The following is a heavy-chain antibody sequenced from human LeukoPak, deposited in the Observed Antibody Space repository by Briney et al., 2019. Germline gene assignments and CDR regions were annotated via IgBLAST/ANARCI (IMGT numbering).Heavy chain of an antibody. CDR1: GASISSSIYS. Sequence: PSETLSLTCSVSGASISSSIYSWGWIRQSPEKGLEWIGSIYYSGNTYYDPSLKSRVIMSVDTAKNHFSLRLSSVTAADTAVYYCTRLTTYSGWFSIDHWGQGTLVTVSS. CDR2: IYYSGNT. J-gene: IGHJ4*02. CDR3: TRLTTYSGWFSIDH. D-gene: IGHD6-19*01. V-gene: IGHV4-39*02.